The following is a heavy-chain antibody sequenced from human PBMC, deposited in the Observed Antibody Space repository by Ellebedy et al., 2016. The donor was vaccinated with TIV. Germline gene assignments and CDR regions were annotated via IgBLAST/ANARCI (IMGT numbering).Heavy chain of an antibody. CDR1: GYSISSNNW. D-gene: IGHD2-2*01. CDR2: IYYSGSI. J-gene: IGHJ3*02. V-gene: IGHV4-28*02. CDR3: ARIGYCSTASCSGAFDI. Sequence: SQTLSLTCAVSGYSISSNNWWGWIRQPPGKGLEWIGYIYYSGSIYYNPSLKSRVTMSVDTSKNQFSLNLSAVTAVDTALYYCARIGYCSTASCSGAFDIWGQGTMVTVSS.